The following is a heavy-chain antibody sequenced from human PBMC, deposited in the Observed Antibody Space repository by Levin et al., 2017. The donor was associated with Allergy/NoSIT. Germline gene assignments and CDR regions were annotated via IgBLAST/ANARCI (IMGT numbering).Heavy chain of an antibody. CDR1: GGSISSYY. Sequence: SETLSLTCTVSGGSISSYYWSWIRQPAGKGLEWIGRIYTSGSTNYNPSLKSRVTMSVDTSKNQFSLKLSSVTAADTAVYYCARDYIVVVPAATNWFDPWGQGTLVTVSS. CDR2: IYTSGST. V-gene: IGHV4-4*07. J-gene: IGHJ5*02. D-gene: IGHD2-2*01. CDR3: ARDYIVVVPAATNWFDP.